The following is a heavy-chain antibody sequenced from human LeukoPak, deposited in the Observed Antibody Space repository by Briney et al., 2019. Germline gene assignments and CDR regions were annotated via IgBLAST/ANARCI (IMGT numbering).Heavy chain of an antibody. J-gene: IGHJ4*02. CDR2: ISGSGATT. CDR1: GFTFSSSA. Sequence: GGSLRLSCAASGFTFSSSAMSWVRQAPGEGLEWVSAISGSGATTYYADSVRGRFTISRDNSKNTLYLQMNSLRAEDTAVYYCAKDSRYSSSPLDYWGQGTLVTVSS. V-gene: IGHV3-23*01. D-gene: IGHD6-13*01. CDR3: AKDSRYSSSPLDY.